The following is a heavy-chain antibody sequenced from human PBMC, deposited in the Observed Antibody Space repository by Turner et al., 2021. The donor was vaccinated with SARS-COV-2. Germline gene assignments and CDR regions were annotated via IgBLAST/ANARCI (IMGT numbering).Heavy chain of an antibody. Sequence: EVQLAESGGGLVQPGGSLRISCAASGFTFNNHWMNWVRQAAGKGLEWVAIIKQDGSETLYVDSVKGRFTISRDNAKNSLYLQMNSLRDEDTAIYYCARGSGWVADYWGQGTLVTVSS. CDR2: IKQDGSET. D-gene: IGHD6-19*01. J-gene: IGHJ4*02. CDR3: ARGSGWVADY. V-gene: IGHV3-7*01. CDR1: GFTFNNHW.